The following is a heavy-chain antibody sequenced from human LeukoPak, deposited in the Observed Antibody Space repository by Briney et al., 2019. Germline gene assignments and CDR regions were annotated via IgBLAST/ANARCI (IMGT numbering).Heavy chain of an antibody. J-gene: IGHJ5*02. Sequence: SETLSLTCTVSGGSISSSSYYWGWIRQPPGKGLEWIGSIYYSGSTYYNPSLKSRVTISVDTSKNQFSLKLSSVTAADTAVYYCAREGRWYTEGDSGWFDPWGQGTLVTVSS. D-gene: IGHD4-23*01. CDR3: AREGRWYTEGDSGWFDP. CDR2: IYYSGST. CDR1: GGSISSSSYY. V-gene: IGHV4-39*07.